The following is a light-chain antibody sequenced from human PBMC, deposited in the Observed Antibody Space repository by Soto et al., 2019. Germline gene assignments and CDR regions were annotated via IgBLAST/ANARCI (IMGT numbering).Light chain of an antibody. CDR1: SSDVCGYNY. V-gene: IGLV2-14*01. J-gene: IGLJ1*01. CDR2: DVS. CDR3: ISYTSSSTYV. Sequence: QSALTQPASVSGSPGQSITISCTGTSSDVCGYNYVSWYQQHPGKAPELMIYDVSNRPSGVSNRFSGSKSGNTASLTISGLQAEDEADYYCISYTSSSTYVFGTGTKVTVL.